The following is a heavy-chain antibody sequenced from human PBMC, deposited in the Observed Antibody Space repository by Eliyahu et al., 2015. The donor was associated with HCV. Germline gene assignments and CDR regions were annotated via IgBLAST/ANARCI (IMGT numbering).Heavy chain of an antibody. CDR1: GFXFSSSA. D-gene: IGHD2/OR15-2a*01. CDR2: ISGSGGST. Sequence: EVQLLESGGGLVQPGGSLRLSCAAAGFXFSSSAMSWVRQAPGKGLEWVSAISGSGGSTYYADSVKGRFTISRDNSKNTLYLQMNSLRAEDTAVYYCANYFRSALYNWFDPWGQGTLVTVSS. V-gene: IGHV3-23*01. CDR3: ANYFRSALYNWFDP. J-gene: IGHJ5*02.